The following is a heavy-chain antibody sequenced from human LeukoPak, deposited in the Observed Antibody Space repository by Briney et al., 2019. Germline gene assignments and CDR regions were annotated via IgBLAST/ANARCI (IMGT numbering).Heavy chain of an antibody. CDR3: ARHTYYYYLDV. Sequence: SETLSLTCTVSGGSISSYYWSWVRQPPGKGLEWIGYIYYSGSTNYNPSLKSRVTISVDTSKNQFSLKLSSVTAADTAVYYCARHTYYYYLDVWGKGTMVTISS. CDR2: IYYSGST. CDR1: GGSISSYY. J-gene: IGHJ6*03. V-gene: IGHV4-59*01.